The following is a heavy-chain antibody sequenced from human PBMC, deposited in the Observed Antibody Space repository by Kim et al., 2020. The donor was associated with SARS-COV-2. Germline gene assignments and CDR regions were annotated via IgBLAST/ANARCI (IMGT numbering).Heavy chain of an antibody. CDR2: IKQDGSEK. J-gene: IGHJ6*02. CDR3: ARGRDYYGSGFDVYGMDV. V-gene: IGHV3-7*03. D-gene: IGHD3-10*01. Sequence: GGSLRLSCAASGFTFSSYWMSWVRQAPGKGLEWVANIKQDGSEKYYVDSVKGRFTISRDNAKNSLYLQMNSLRAEDTAVYYCARGRDYYGSGFDVYGMDVWGQGTTVTVSS. CDR1: GFTFSSYW.